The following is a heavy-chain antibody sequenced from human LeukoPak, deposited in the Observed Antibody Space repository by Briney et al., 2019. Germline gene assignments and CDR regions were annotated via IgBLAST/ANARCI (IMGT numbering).Heavy chain of an antibody. Sequence: GGSLRLSCAASGFTFSSYWMHWVRQAPGKGLVWVLRINSDGSSTSYADSVKGRLTISRDNAKNTLYLQMNSLRDEDTAVYYCAKGGRNVIDYWGQGTLVTVSS. CDR2: INSDGSST. D-gene: IGHD1-26*01. J-gene: IGHJ4*02. CDR3: AKGGRNVIDY. V-gene: IGHV3-74*01. CDR1: GFTFSSYW.